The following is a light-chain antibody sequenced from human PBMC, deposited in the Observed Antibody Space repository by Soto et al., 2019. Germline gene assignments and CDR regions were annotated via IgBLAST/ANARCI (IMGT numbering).Light chain of an antibody. CDR1: QSVNSN. CDR3: QQYDSGPPLT. J-gene: IGKJ4*01. CDR2: GAS. Sequence: EIVMTQSPPTLSVSPGDGATLSCRANQSVNSNLAWYQQKPGQAPRRLIYGASRRAMHIPARFSGSGSGTEFTLTISGLQSEDFAVYYCQQYDSGPPLTFGGGTKVDIK. V-gene: IGKV3-15*01.